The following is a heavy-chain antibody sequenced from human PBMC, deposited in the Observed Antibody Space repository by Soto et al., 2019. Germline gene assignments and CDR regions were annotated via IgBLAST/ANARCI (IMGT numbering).Heavy chain of an antibody. CDR1: GGSFSGYY. J-gene: IGHJ4*02. CDR2: INHSGST. D-gene: IGHD4-17*01. Sequence: QVQLQQWGAGLLKPSETLSLTCAVYGGSFSGYYWSWVRQSPRKGLEWIGEINHSGSTNYNPSLKSLLTISVDTPKNQFSLKLSSVTAAATALYYCVACDYGDYLRYWGQGSLVTVSS. CDR3: VACDYGDYLRY. V-gene: IGHV4-34*01.